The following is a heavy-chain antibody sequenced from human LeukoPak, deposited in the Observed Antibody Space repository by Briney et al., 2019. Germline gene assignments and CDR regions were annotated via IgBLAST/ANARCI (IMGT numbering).Heavy chain of an antibody. CDR1: GYTFTSYG. V-gene: IGHV1-18*01. Sequence: ASVKVSCKTSGYTFTSYGISWVRQAPGQGLEWMGWISAYNGNTNYAQKLQGRVTMTTDTSTSTAYMELRSLRSDDTAVYYCASKMVRGEDAFDIWGQGTMVTVSS. CDR3: ASKMVRGEDAFDI. J-gene: IGHJ3*02. D-gene: IGHD3-10*01. CDR2: ISAYNGNT.